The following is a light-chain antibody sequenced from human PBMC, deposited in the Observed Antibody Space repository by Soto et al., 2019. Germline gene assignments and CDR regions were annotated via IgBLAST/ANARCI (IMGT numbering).Light chain of an antibody. V-gene: IGKV1-39*01. J-gene: IGKJ5*01. CDR1: QSISSY. CDR3: QQYYSYPRNT. Sequence: DIQMTQSPSSLSASVGDRVTITCRASQSISSYLNWYQQKPGKAPKLLIYAASTLQSGVPSRFSGSGSGTDFTLTISCLQSEDFATYYCQQYYSYPRNTFGQGTRLEIK. CDR2: AAS.